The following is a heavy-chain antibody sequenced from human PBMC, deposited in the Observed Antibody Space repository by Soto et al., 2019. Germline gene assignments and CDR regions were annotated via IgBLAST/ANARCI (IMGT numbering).Heavy chain of an antibody. CDR2: IYRTGST. CDR3: ASRDPGTSVDY. V-gene: IGHV4-4*02. D-gene: IGHD1-7*01. J-gene: IGHJ4*02. CDR1: GGSFTSNNW. Sequence: SETLSLTCAVSGGSFTSNNWWTLVRQPPGQGLEWIGEIYRTGSTNYNPSLKSRVTISLDKSENQFSLKVTSLTAADTAVYYCASRDPGTSVDYWGQGTLVTLSS.